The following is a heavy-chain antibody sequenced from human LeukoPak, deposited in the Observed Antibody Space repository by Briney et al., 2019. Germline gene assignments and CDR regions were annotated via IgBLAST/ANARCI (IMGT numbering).Heavy chain of an antibody. CDR2: IYYSGST. V-gene: IGHV4-59*01. CDR3: AREMGATRPYYFDY. Sequence: PSETLSLTCTVSGGSISSYYWSWIRQPPGKGLEWIGYIYYSGSTNYNPSLKSRVTISVDTSKNQFSLKLSSVTAADAAVYYCAREMGATRPYYFDYWGQGTLSPSPQ. CDR1: GGSISSYY. D-gene: IGHD1-26*01. J-gene: IGHJ4*02.